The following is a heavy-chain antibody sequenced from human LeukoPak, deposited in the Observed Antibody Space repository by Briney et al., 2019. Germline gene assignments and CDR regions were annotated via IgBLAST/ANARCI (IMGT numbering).Heavy chain of an antibody. CDR1: GFTFSSYA. V-gene: IGHV3-30-3*01. CDR2: ISYDGSNK. D-gene: IGHD2-21*02. CDR3: ARDRKHIVVVTAIGLIY. Sequence: PGGSLRLSCAASGFTFSSYAMHWVRQAPGKGLELVAVISYDGSNKYYADSVKGRFTISRDNSKNTLYLQMNSLRAEDTAVYYCARDRKHIVVVTAIGLIYWGQGTLVTVSS. J-gene: IGHJ4*02.